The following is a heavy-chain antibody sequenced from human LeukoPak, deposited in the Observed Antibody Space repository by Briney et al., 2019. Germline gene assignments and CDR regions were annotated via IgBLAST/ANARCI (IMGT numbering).Heavy chain of an antibody. Sequence: SETLSLTCTVSGGSISSGSYSWSWTRQPAGKGLEWIGRFYASGSTNYNPSLQSRVTISVDTSKNQFSLKLTSVTAADTAVYYCALGNCPTTSCYPGVAFDIWGQGTMVTVSS. CDR2: FYASGST. D-gene: IGHD2-2*01. CDR3: ALGNCPTTSCYPGVAFDI. CDR1: GGSISSGSYS. J-gene: IGHJ3*02. V-gene: IGHV4-61*02.